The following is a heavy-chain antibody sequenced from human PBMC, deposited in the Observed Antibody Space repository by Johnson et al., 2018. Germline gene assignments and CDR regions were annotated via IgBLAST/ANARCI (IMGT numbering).Heavy chain of an antibody. J-gene: IGHJ3*02. CDR2: IGSDGTTI. D-gene: IGHD2-15*01. CDR1: GFTFSSYS. CDR3: AGYQYCRGGRGSSEPFDI. V-gene: IGHV3-48*01. Sequence: VQLVQSGGGLVQPGGSLRLSCAASGFTFSSYSMNWLRQAPGKGLEWLSYIGSDGTTIYYADSVKGRFTISRDNAQSSLYLQMSSRSAEETAVDFCAGYQYCRGGRGSSEPFDIWGQGTMVTVSS.